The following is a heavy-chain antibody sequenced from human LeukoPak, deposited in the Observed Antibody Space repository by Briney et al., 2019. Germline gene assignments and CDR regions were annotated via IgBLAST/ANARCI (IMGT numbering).Heavy chain of an antibody. D-gene: IGHD6-19*01. Sequence: VASLKVSCKDSGYTFTSDVISWVRQAPGQGLEWMGWISAYKGNTNYAQKLQGRVTLTPDTSTSTAYMGMRSVRSHDTGLYYSVRVIRYSSGWMDYYYYMDVWGKGTTVTVSS. CDR1: GYTFTSDV. CDR3: VRVIRYSSGWMDYYYYMDV. V-gene: IGHV1-18*01. CDR2: ISAYKGNT. J-gene: IGHJ6*03.